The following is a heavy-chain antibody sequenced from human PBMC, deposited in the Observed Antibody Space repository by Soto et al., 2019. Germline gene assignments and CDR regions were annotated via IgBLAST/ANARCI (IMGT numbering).Heavy chain of an antibody. D-gene: IGHD3-3*01. V-gene: IGHV1-46*01. CDR3: AAGAGLGVVINAFDI. CDR1: GYTFTSYY. J-gene: IGHJ3*02. Sequence: GASVKVSCKASGYTFTSYYMHWVRQAPGQGLEWMGIINPSGGSTSYAQKFQGRVTMTRDTSTSTVYMELSSLRSEDTAVYYCAAGAGLGVVINAFDIWGQGTMVTVSS. CDR2: INPSGGST.